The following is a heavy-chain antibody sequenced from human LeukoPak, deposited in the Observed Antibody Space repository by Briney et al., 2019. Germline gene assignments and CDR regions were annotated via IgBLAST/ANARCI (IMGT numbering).Heavy chain of an antibody. CDR3: ARGGLNYADAFDI. J-gene: IGHJ3*02. Sequence: PGRSLRLSCAASVFTFSSYGMHWVRQAPGKGLEWVAVIWYDGSDNYYADSVKGRFTISRDNAKNSLYLQMNSLRAEDTAVYYCARGGLNYADAFDIWGQGTMVTVSS. D-gene: IGHD4-11*01. CDR1: VFTFSSYG. CDR2: IWYDGSDN. V-gene: IGHV3-33*01.